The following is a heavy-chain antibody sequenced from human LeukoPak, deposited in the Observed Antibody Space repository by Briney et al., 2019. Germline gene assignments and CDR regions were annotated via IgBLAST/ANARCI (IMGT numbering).Heavy chain of an antibody. J-gene: IGHJ4*02. V-gene: IGHV3-74*01. Sequence: GGSLSLSCAASGFTFSSYWMHWVRQAPGKGLVWVSRISTDGSSAIYADSVKGRFTISRDNAKNTLYLQMNSLRAEDTAVYYCARVNVCPRCHFDYWGQGTLVTVSS. D-gene: IGHD3-16*01. CDR2: ISTDGSSA. CDR1: GFTFSSYW. CDR3: ARVNVCPRCHFDY.